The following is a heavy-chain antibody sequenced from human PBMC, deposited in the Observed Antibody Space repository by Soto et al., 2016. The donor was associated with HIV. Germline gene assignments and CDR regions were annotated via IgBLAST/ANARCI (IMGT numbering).Heavy chain of an antibody. J-gene: IGHJ4*02. CDR3: AKGWARANSYFDY. CDR1: GFTFSSYG. D-gene: IGHD3-16*01. CDR2: IWYDGSNK. Sequence: QVQLVESGGGVVQPGRSLRLSCAASGFTFSSYGMHWVRQAPGKGLEWVAVIWYDGSNKYYADSVKGRFTISRDNSKNTLYLQMNSLRAEDTAMYYCAKGWARANSYFDYWGQGTLVTVSS. V-gene: IGHV3-30*18.